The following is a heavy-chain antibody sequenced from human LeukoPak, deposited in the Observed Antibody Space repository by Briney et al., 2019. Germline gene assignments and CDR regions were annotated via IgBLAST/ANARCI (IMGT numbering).Heavy chain of an antibody. CDR1: XXXXXSXX. CDR2: ISSSSSYI. CDR3: ARGANSSSNWFDP. Sequence: GGSLRLSCAAXXXXXXSXXMXXVRXAXXXXXXXXSSISSSSSYIYYADSVKGRFTISRDNAKNSLYLQMNSLRAEDTAVYYCARGANSSSNWFDPWGQGTLVTVSS. D-gene: IGHD6-6*01. V-gene: IGHV3-21*01. J-gene: IGHJ5*02.